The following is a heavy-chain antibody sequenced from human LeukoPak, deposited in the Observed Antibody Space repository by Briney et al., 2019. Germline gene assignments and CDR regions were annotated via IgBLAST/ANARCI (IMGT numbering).Heavy chain of an antibody. CDR1: GGSISSGSYY. Sequence: SQTLSLTCTVSGGSISSGSYYWSWIRQPAGKGLEWIGRIYTSGSTNYNPSLKSRVTISVDTSKNQFSLKLSSVTTADTAVYYCARDKMGYFDYWGQGTLVTVSS. D-gene: IGHD5-24*01. J-gene: IGHJ4*02. CDR3: ARDKMGYFDY. V-gene: IGHV4-61*02. CDR2: IYTSGST.